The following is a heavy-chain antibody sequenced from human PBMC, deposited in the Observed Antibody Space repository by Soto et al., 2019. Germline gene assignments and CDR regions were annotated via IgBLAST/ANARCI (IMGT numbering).Heavy chain of an antibody. CDR3: AKGGSSTSWKRAPWLDP. D-gene: IGHD2-2*01. J-gene: IGHJ5*02. Sequence: GSLRLSCAAPGFTFSSYAMSWVRQAPGKGLEWVSAISGSGGSTYYADSVKGRFTISRDNSKNTLYLQMNSLRAEDTAVYYCAKGGSSTSWKRAPWLDPWGQGTLVTVSS. CDR1: GFTFSSYA. V-gene: IGHV3-23*01. CDR2: ISGSGGST.